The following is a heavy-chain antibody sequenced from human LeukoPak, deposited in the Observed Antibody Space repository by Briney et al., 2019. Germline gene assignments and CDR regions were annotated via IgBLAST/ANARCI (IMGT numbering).Heavy chain of an antibody. CDR1: GGTFSSYA. D-gene: IGHD5-24*01. CDR3: ARWMATGYYFDY. Sequence: GASVKVPCKASGGTFSSYAISWVRQAPGQGLEWMGGIIPIFGTANYAQKFQGRVTITADESTSTAYMELSSLRSEDTAVYYCARWMATGYYFDYWGQGTLVTVSS. V-gene: IGHV1-69*13. CDR2: IIPIFGTA. J-gene: IGHJ4*02.